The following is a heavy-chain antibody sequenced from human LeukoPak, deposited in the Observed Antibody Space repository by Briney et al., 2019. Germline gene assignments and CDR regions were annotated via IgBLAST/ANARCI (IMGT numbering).Heavy chain of an antibody. Sequence: ASVKVSRKASGYTFTGYYMHWVRQAPGQGLEWMGWINPNSGGANYAQKFQDRVTMTRDTSISTAYMELSRLRSDDTAVYYCARVVTYYYGSGSYYSWFDPWGQGTLVTVSS. CDR1: GYTFTGYY. D-gene: IGHD3-10*01. CDR3: ARVVTYYYGSGSYYSWFDP. CDR2: INPNSGGA. V-gene: IGHV1-2*02. J-gene: IGHJ5*02.